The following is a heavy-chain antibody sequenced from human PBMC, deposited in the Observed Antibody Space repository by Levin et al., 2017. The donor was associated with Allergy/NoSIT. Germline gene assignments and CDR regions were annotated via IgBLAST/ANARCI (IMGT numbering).Heavy chain of an antibody. CDR2: ISSSSSYI. V-gene: IGHV3-21*01. D-gene: IGHD6-19*01. CDR1: GFTFSSYS. J-gene: IGHJ4*02. Sequence: PGGSLRLSCAASGFTFSSYSMNWVRQAPGKGLEWVSSISSSSSYIYYADSVKGRFTISRDNAKNSLYLQMNSLRAEDTAVYYCARGKYGAVAGTGLVDYWGQGTLVTVSS. CDR3: ARGKYGAVAGTGLVDY.